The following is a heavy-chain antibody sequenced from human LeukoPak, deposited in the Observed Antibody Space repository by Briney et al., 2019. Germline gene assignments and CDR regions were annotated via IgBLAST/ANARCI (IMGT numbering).Heavy chain of an antibody. Sequence: ASAKVSCKASGLTFTSSAVQWVRQARGQRLEWIGWIVVGSGNTNYAQKFQERVTITRDMSTSTAYMELSSLRSEDTAVYYCAARFPTSQWELHYWGQGTLVTVSS. J-gene: IGHJ4*02. CDR1: GLTFTSSA. CDR2: IVVGSGNT. D-gene: IGHD1-26*01. V-gene: IGHV1-58*01. CDR3: AARFPTSQWELHY.